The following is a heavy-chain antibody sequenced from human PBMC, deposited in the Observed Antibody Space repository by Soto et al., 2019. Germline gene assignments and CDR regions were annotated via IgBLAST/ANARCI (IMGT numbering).Heavy chain of an antibody. D-gene: IGHD6-19*01. CDR3: ATSSDWSPLLDY. J-gene: IGHJ4*02. CDR1: QYTFSNYY. CDR2: INNGGGT. Sequence: ASVKVSCKASQYTFSNYYLHWVRQAPGQRPEWMGWINNGGGTIYAQDLQGRLTMTRDTSITTAYMELSRLSSDDTAFYYCATSSDWSPLLDYWGQGTLVTVSS. V-gene: IGHV1-2*02.